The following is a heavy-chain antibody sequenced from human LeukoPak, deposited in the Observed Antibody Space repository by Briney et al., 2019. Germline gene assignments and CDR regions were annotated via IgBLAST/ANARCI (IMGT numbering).Heavy chain of an antibody. D-gene: IGHD6-13*01. CDR1: GFTFSSYW. CDR2: INQDGSEK. CDR3: ARVRSSSWYRAAFDI. V-gene: IGHV3-7*01. Sequence: PGGSLRLSCAASGFTFSSYWMSWVRQAPGRGLEWVANINQDGSEKNYVDSVKGRFTISRDNAKNPLYLQMNRLRAEDTAVYFCARVRSSSWYRAAFDIWVQGTIVAVSS. J-gene: IGHJ3*02.